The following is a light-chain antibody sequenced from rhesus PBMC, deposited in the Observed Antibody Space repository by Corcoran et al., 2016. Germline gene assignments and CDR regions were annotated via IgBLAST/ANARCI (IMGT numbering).Light chain of an antibody. CDR2: KAS. CDR3: QQGYGTPFT. Sequence: DIQVTQSPSYLSASVGDRVTITCRARENGNNYLNWYQQKPGKAPKLLISKASTLLSGVPSRFSGSGSGTDYNFTISSLQPEDVASYYCQQGYGTPFTFGPGTKLDIK. CDR1: ENGNNY. V-gene: IGKV1-74*01. J-gene: IGKJ3*01.